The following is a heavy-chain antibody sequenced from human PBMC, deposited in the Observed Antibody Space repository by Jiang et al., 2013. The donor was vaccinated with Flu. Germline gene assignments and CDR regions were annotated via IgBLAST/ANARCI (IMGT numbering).Heavy chain of an antibody. CDR2: IIPIFGTA. V-gene: IGHV1-69*01. D-gene: IGHD6-19*01. CDR3: AREIAVAGFRYYYGMDV. CDR1: GGTFSSYA. Sequence: GAEVKKPGSSVKVSCKASGGTFSSYAISWVRQAPGQGLEWMGGIIPIFGTANYAQKFQGRVTITADESTSTAYMELSSLRSEDTAVYYCAREIAVAGFRYYYGMDVWGQGTTVTVSS. J-gene: IGHJ6*02.